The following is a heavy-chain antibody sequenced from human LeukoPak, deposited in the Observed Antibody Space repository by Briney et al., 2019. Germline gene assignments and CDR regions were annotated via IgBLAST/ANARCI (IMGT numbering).Heavy chain of an antibody. V-gene: IGHV3-15*01. J-gene: IGHJ4*02. CDR2: IKTKTDGGTI. CDR1: GFPFSNAW. Sequence: GGPLRLSCEASGFPFSNAWMSWVRQAPGKGLEWVGRIKTKTDGGTIDYAGPVKGRFTISRDDSKNTLYLQMNSLKTEDTAVYYCATDRPWRGVYWGQGTLVTVSS. D-gene: IGHD3-10*01. CDR3: ATDRPWRGVY.